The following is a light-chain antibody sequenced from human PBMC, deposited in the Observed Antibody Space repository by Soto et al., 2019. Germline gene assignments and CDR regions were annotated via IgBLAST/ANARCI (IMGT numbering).Light chain of an antibody. CDR3: CSYAGSDTMI. Sequence: QSVLTQPASVSGSPGQSITISCTGTSSDIGSYNHVSWYQQHPGEAPKLMILEGSNRPSGVSNRFSGSKSGNTASLTISGLQAEDEADYYFCSYAGSDTMIFGGGTKLTVL. V-gene: IGLV2-23*01. CDR1: SSDIGSYNH. CDR2: EGS. J-gene: IGLJ2*01.